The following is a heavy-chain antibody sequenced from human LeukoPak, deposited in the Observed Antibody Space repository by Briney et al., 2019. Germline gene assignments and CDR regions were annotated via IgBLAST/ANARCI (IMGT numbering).Heavy chain of an antibody. CDR3: AKPMVRGAPDY. J-gene: IGHJ4*02. Sequence: TGGSLRLSCAASGLTFSSYSMNWVRQAPGKGLEWVSSISSSSSYIYYADSVKGRFTISRDNAKNSLYLQMNSLRAEDTAVYYCAKPMVRGAPDYWGQGTLVTVSS. D-gene: IGHD3-10*01. V-gene: IGHV3-21*01. CDR1: GLTFSSYS. CDR2: ISSSSSYI.